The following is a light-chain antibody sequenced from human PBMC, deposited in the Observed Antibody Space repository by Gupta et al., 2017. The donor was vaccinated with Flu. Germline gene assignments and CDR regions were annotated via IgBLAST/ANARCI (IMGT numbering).Light chain of an antibody. Sequence: RVTISCSGSSSNIGSDYVNWYQQLPGTAPNLLIYKNNKRSSGVPDRFSGSKSGTSAALAISGLRAEDEADYYCTALDDSLSGYVFGTGTKITVL. CDR2: KNN. CDR3: TALDDSLSGYV. J-gene: IGLJ1*01. V-gene: IGLV1-47*01. CDR1: SSNIGSDY.